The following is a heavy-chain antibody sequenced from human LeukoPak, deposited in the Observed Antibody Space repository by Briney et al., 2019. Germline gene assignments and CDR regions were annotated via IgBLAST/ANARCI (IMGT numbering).Heavy chain of an antibody. J-gene: IGHJ4*02. Sequence: SETLSLTCSVFTGSISSYQWSWIRQPPGKALEWIGYVHYSGSTNYNPSLKSRVSTSVDTSKNQFSLKLISVTAADTAVYYCARHGWYYFDYWGQGTLVTVSS. V-gene: IGHV4-59*08. CDR2: VHYSGST. CDR1: TGSISSYQ. D-gene: IGHD6-19*01. CDR3: ARHGWYYFDY.